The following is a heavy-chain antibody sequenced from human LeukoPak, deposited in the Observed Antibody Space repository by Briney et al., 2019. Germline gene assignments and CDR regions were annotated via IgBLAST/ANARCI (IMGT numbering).Heavy chain of an antibody. Sequence: SQTLSLTFAISGDTVSGNSGAWIWIRQSPSRGLEWLGRTYYMSKWFHEYAVSVKGRIIISPDTANNQSSLHLSSVTADDTGVYYCARALERYYFDFWGQGTLVTVSS. J-gene: IGHJ4*02. CDR1: GDTVSGNSGA. V-gene: IGHV6-1*01. D-gene: IGHD1-1*01. CDR2: TYYMSKWFH. CDR3: ARALERYYFDF.